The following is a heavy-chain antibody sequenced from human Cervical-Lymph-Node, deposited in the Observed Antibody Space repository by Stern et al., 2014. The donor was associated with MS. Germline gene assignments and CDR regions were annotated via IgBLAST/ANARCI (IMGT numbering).Heavy chain of an antibody. Sequence: ESGPTLLKPTQTLTLTCTLSGLSVSTDGVGVGWIRQPPGKALEWLTLIYWDDDKRYNPSLKSRLTITKDTAKNQVVLTMTNMDPVDTGTYYCAHSLRRRNCSGGRCYYFDYWGQGTLVTVSS. J-gene: IGHJ4*02. D-gene: IGHD2-15*01. CDR1: GLSVSTDGVG. CDR2: IYWDDDK. CDR3: AHSLRRRNCSGGRCYYFDY. V-gene: IGHV2-5*02.